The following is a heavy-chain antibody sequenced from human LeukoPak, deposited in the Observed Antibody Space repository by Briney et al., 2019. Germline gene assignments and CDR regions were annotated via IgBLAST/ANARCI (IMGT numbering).Heavy chain of an antibody. Sequence: GGSLRLSCAASGFTFTSYAMSWVRQAPGKGLEWLSAISRSGGSTYYADSVKGRFTISRDTSKNTLYLQMNSLRAEDTAVYYCAKPRPSYSSSWYDHWGQGTLVTVSS. CDR2: ISRSGGST. CDR3: AKPRPSYSSSWYDH. V-gene: IGHV3-23*01. CDR1: GFTFTSYA. J-gene: IGHJ5*02. D-gene: IGHD6-13*01.